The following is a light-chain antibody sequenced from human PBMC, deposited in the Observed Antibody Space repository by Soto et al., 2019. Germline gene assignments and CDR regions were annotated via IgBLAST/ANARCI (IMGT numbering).Light chain of an antibody. V-gene: IGLV2-23*02. Sequence: QSALTQPASVSGSPGQSITISCTGTSSDVGSYNLVSWYQQHPGKAPKLMIYEVSKRPSGVSNRFSGSKSGNTASLTISGLQAEDEADYYCCSYAGSSTLGVFGGGTKVTV. J-gene: IGLJ3*02. CDR2: EVS. CDR1: SSDVGSYNL. CDR3: CSYAGSSTLGV.